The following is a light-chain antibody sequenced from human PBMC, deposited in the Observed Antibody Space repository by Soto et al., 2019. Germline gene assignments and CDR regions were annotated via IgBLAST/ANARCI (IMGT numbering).Light chain of an antibody. CDR2: DAS. CDR3: QQANSFPIT. Sequence: DIQVTQSPPTLSASVGDRVTITCRASQTISTWMAWYQQKPGKAPKLLVYDASTLQSGVASRFSGSGSGTEFTLIISGLQPDDSATYYCQQANSFPITVGQGTRLEI. J-gene: IGKJ5*01. V-gene: IGKV1-5*01. CDR1: QTISTW.